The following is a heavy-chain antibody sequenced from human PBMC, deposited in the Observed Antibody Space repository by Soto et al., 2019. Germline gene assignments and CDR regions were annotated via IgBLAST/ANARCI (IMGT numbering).Heavy chain of an antibody. CDR3: AKHVGIAAESKEIYYYYYYMDV. Sequence: PSETLSLTCTVSGGSISSYYWSWIRQPPGKGLEWIGYIYYSGSTNYNPSLKSRVTISVDTSKNQFSLNLSSVTAADTAVYYCAKHVGIAAESKEIYYYYYYMDVWGKGTTVTVSS. CDR1: GGSISSYY. D-gene: IGHD6-13*01. V-gene: IGHV4-59*08. J-gene: IGHJ6*03. CDR2: IYYSGST.